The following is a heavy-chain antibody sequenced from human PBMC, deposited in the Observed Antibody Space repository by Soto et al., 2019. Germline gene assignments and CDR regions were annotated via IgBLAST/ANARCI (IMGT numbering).Heavy chain of an antibody. Sequence: ASVKVSCKASGGTFSSYAISWVRQAPGQGLEWMGGIIPIFGTANYAQKFQGRVTITADESTSTAYMELSSLRSEDTAVYYCARQTRESPWYYYYGMDVWGQGPTVTVSS. J-gene: IGHJ6*02. D-gene: IGHD1-26*01. CDR1: GGTFSSYA. CDR2: IIPIFGTA. V-gene: IGHV1-69*13. CDR3: ARQTRESPWYYYYGMDV.